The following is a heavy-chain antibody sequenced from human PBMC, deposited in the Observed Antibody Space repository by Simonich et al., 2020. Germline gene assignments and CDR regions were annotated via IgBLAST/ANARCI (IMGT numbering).Heavy chain of an antibody. Sequence: QVQLVQSGAEVKKPGASVKVSCKASGYTFTGYYMHWVRQAPGQGLEWMEWINPNSGGTNYAQKCQGRVTMTRDTSISTAYMELSRLRSDDTAVYYCARGPRWTGDDAFDIWGQGTMVTVSS. V-gene: IGHV1-2*02. J-gene: IGHJ3*02. D-gene: IGHD7-27*01. CDR2: INPNSGGT. CDR3: ARGPRWTGDDAFDI. CDR1: GYTFTGYY.